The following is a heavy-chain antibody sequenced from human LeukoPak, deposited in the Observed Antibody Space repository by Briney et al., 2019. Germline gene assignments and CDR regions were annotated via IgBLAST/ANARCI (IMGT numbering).Heavy chain of an antibody. CDR2: IYYSGST. Sequence: SETLSLTSTVSGGSISSHYWSWIRQPPGKGLEWIGYIYYSGSTNYNPSLKSRVTISVDTSKNQFSLKLSSVSAADTAVYYCARGVCSGGSCYFDYWGQGTLVTVSS. D-gene: IGHD2-15*01. CDR3: ARGVCSGGSCYFDY. CDR1: GGSISSHY. V-gene: IGHV4-59*11. J-gene: IGHJ4*02.